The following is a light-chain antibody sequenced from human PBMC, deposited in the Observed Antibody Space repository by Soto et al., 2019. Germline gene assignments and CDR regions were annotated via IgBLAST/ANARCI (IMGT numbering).Light chain of an antibody. Sequence: EIVMTQSPATLSVSPGERATLSCRASQSVSGNLAWYQQKPGQAPRLLIYGASKRATGIPDRFSGSGSGTDFTLTISSLEPEDFAVYYCQQRRNWQVTFGQGTLLEIK. V-gene: IGKV3-11*01. CDR3: QQRRNWQVT. CDR2: GAS. J-gene: IGKJ5*01. CDR1: QSVSGN.